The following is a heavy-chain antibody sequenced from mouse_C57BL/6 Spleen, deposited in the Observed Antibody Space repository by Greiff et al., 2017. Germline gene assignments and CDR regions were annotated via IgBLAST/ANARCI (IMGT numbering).Heavy chain of an antibody. D-gene: IGHD2-4*01. CDR2: INYDGSST. J-gene: IGHJ2*01. CDR3: ARGGDYDSYFDY. CDR1: GFTFSDYY. V-gene: IGHV5-16*01. Sequence: VKVEESEGGLVQPGSSMKLSCTAAGFTFSDYYMAWVRQVPEKGLEWVANINYDGSSTYYLDSLKSRFIISRDNTKNILYLQMSSLKSEDTATYYCARGGDYDSYFDYWGQGTTLTVSS.